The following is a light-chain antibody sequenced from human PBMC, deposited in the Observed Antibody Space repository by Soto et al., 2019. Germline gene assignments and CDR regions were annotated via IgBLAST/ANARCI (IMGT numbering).Light chain of an antibody. V-gene: IGKV4-1*01. CDR1: QSVLYSSNNKNY. J-gene: IGKJ1*01. Sequence: DIVMTQSPDSLAVSLGERATINCKSSQSVLYSSNNKNYLAWYQQKPVQPPKLLIYWASTREFGVPDRFSGSGSGPDFTLPISSLQAEDVAVYYCQQYHSTPKTFGQGTKVEIK. CDR2: WAS. CDR3: QQYHSTPKT.